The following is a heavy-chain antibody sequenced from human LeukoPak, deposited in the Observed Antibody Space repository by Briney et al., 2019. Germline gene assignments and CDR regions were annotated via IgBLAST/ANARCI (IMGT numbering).Heavy chain of an antibody. CDR1: GGSISSYY. V-gene: IGHV4-59*12. J-gene: IGHJ4*02. CDR3: ARLYYDSSGYFDY. CDR2: IYYSGST. D-gene: IGHD3-22*01. Sequence: SETLSLTCTVSGGSISSYYWSWIRQPPGKGLEWIGYIYYSGSTNYNPSLKSRVTISVDTSKNQFSLKLSSVTAADTAVYYCARLYYDSSGYFDYWGQGTLVTVSS.